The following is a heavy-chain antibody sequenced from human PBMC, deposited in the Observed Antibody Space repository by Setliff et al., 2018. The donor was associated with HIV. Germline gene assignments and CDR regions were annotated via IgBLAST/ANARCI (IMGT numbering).Heavy chain of an antibody. CDR2: IIPLLGTP. Sequence: ASVKVSCKASGGSFRNYAINWVRQAPGQGLEWMGGIIPLLGTPNYAHKFQGRVTITADKYSSTVYMELSSLRSEDTAVYYCARGSCSGCYLSDYWGLGTLVTVSS. V-gene: IGHV1-69*06. CDR1: GGSFRNYA. CDR3: ARGSCSGCYLSDY. J-gene: IGHJ4*02. D-gene: IGHD6-19*01.